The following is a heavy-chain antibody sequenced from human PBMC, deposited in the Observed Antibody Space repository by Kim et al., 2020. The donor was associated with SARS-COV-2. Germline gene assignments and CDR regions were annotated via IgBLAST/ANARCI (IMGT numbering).Heavy chain of an antibody. Sequence: SETLSLTCTVSGDSISRSSYYWGWIRQPPGKGLEWIGSINYSGNTYYNPSLKSRVTISVDTSKNQFSLKMRSVTAADTAVYYCARLVLENSPVEYWGQGTLVAASS. J-gene: IGHJ4*02. CDR2: INYSGNT. CDR1: GDSISRSSYY. V-gene: IGHV4-39*01. CDR3: ARLVLENSPVEY.